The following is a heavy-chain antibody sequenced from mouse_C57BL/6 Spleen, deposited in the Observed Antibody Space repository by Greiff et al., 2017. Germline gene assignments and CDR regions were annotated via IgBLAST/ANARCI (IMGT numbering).Heavy chain of an antibody. CDR1: GYTFTSYW. J-gene: IGHJ4*01. CDR3: ASYDYVDYYAMDY. D-gene: IGHD2-4*01. Sequence: VQLQQPGAELVKPGASVKLSCKASGYTFTSYWMHWVKQRPGQGLEWIGMIHPNSGSTNYNEKFKSKATLTVDKSSSTAYMQLSSLTSEDSAVYYCASYDYVDYYAMDYWGQGTSVTVSS. V-gene: IGHV1-64*01. CDR2: IHPNSGST.